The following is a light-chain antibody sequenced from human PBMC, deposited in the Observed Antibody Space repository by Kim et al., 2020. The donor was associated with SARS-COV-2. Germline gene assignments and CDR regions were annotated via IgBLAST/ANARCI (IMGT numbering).Light chain of an antibody. Sequence: SSELTQDPAVSVALGQTVRITCQGDSLNTYYANWYQQKSGQAPVLVMYGRNNRPSGIPDRFSGSYSGDTASLTITGAQTEDEADYYCNSRDSGGNHLVLFGGGTRLTVL. J-gene: IGLJ2*01. V-gene: IGLV3-19*01. CDR2: GRN. CDR1: SLNTYY. CDR3: NSRDSGGNHLVL.